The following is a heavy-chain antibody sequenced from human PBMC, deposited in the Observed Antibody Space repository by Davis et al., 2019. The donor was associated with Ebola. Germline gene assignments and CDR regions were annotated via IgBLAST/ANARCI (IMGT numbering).Heavy chain of an antibody. V-gene: IGHV4-34*01. J-gene: IGHJ4*02. CDR3: ASPHQIRDTSCFDS. Sequence: PPETLSLTCAISGGSFGDYFWSWIRQSPGKGLEWIGEINQRRKTFNNPSLKSRVTMSVDTSKNQFSLKLSSVTAADTAVYYCASPHQIRDTSCFDSWSQGTLVTVSS. CDR2: INQRRKT. CDR1: GGSFGDYF.